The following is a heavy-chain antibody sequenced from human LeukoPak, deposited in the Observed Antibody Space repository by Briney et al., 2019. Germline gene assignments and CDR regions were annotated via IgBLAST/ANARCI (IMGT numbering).Heavy chain of an antibody. J-gene: IGHJ4*02. Sequence: ASVKVSCKASGGIFSSYAISWVRQAPGQGLEWMGRIIPILGIANYAQKFQGRVTIAADKSTSTAYMDLSSLRSEDTAVYYCARDLPPYYFDYWGQGTLVTVSS. V-gene: IGHV1-69*04. CDR1: GGIFSSYA. CDR3: ARDLPPYYFDY. CDR2: IIPILGIA.